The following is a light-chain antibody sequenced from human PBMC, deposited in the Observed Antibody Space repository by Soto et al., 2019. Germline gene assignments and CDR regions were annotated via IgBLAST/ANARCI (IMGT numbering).Light chain of an antibody. CDR3: QQSYSTPWT. V-gene: IGKV1-39*01. J-gene: IGKJ1*01. CDR2: DAS. Sequence: DIQMTQSPSSLSASVGDRVTITCRASQSISKDLNWYQQKPGEAPMLLIYDASTLQGGVPSRFSGAVSGTDFTLTISNLQPEDFATYFCQQSYSTPWTFGLGTKVDNK. CDR1: QSISKD.